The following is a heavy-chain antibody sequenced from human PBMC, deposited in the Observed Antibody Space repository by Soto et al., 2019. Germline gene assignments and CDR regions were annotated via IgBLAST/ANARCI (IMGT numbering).Heavy chain of an antibody. CDR3: ARSVEGHFDY. V-gene: IGHV3-48*02. CDR1: GFTFSVYS. D-gene: IGHD6-19*01. J-gene: IGHJ4*02. Sequence: EVQLVESGGGLVQPGGSLRLSCAASGFTFSVYSMNWIRQAPGKGLQWVSYMTSDMRTIRYADSVKGRFTISRDNAKNLVYLQMSSLRDEDTAVYYCARSVEGHFDYWGQGDLVTVSS. CDR2: MTSDMRTI.